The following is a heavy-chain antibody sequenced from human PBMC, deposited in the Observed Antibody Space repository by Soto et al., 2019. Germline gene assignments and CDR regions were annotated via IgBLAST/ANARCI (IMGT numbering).Heavy chain of an antibody. D-gene: IGHD6-13*01. V-gene: IGHV3-30-3*01. CDR1: GFTFSSYA. Sequence: WGSLRLSCAASGFTFSSYAMHWVRQAPGKGLEWVAVISYDGSNKYYADSVKGRFTISRDNSKNTLYLQMNSLRAEDTAVYYCARGSRSIAAAGKRNYYYYGMDVWGQGTRVTVSS. J-gene: IGHJ6*02. CDR3: ARGSRSIAAAGKRNYYYYGMDV. CDR2: ISYDGSNK.